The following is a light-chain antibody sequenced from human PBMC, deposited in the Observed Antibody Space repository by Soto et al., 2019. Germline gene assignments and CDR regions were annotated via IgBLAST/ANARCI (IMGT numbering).Light chain of an antibody. V-gene: IGLV2-14*03. CDR3: SSFTSSSSYV. CDR1: SSDVGAYNY. J-gene: IGLJ1*01. Sequence: QSVLTQPASVSGSPGQSITISCTGTSSDVGAYNYFPWYQQHPGRPPHLIIYHVSNRPSGVSNRFSGSKSDNTAALTISGLQAEDEADYYCSSFTSSSSYVFGPGTKLTVL. CDR2: HVS.